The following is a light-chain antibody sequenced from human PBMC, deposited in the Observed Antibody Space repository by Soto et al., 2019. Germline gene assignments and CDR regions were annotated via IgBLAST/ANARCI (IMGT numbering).Light chain of an antibody. Sequence: DIQIIQSPSTLSASLGHIITITCRASQSISSWLAWYQQIPGKALNLLIYAAFSLESGVPSRFRGCGSQTEFTLTISGLQPDDFATYYYQQYNSYSTFGQGTKVDIK. V-gene: IGKV1-5*01. CDR3: QQYNSYST. CDR2: AAF. CDR1: QSISSW. J-gene: IGKJ1*01.